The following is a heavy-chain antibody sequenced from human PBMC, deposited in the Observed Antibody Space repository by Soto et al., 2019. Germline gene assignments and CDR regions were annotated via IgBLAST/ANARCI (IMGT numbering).Heavy chain of an antibody. V-gene: IGHV3-21*01. Sequence: GGSLRLSCAASGFTFSSYSMNWVRQAPGKGLEWVSSISSSSSYIYYADSVKGRFTISRDNAKNSLYLQMNSLRAEDTAVYYCARDPGTPLLWFGELAAWSDYWGQGTLVTVSS. J-gene: IGHJ4*02. CDR2: ISSSSSYI. D-gene: IGHD3-10*01. CDR1: GFTFSSYS. CDR3: ARDPGTPLLWFGELAAWSDY.